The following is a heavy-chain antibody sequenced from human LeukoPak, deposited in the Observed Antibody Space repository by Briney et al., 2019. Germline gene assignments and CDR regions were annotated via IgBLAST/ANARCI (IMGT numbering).Heavy chain of an antibody. J-gene: IGHJ4*02. Sequence: EASVKVSCKASGYTLTGYYLHWVRQAPGQGLEWMGWINPNTGATRSAQKFQGRITMTRDTSISTAYMDLSRLRSDDTAVYYCARDRVGSGWPRLYYFEVWGQGTLVTVSS. CDR1: GYTLTGYY. D-gene: IGHD6-19*01. CDR2: INPNTGAT. CDR3: ARDRVGSGWPRLYYFEV. V-gene: IGHV1-2*02.